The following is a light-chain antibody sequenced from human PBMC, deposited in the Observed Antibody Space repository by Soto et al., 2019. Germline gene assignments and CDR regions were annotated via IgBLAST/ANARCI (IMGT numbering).Light chain of an antibody. CDR3: SSYTSTGAWV. Sequence: QSALAQPASVSGSPGQSITIPCTGTSSDVGAYNSVSWYQQHPGQAPQLMIYEVSNRPSGVSNRFSGSKSGNTASLTISGLQAEDETDYYCSSYTSTGAWVFGGGTKLTVL. V-gene: IGLV2-14*01. J-gene: IGLJ3*02. CDR2: EVS. CDR1: SSDVGAYNS.